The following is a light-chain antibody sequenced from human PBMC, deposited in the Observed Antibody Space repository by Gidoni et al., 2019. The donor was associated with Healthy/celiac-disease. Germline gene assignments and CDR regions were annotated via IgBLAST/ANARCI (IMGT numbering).Light chain of an antibody. CDR2: DAS. CDR1: QSVSSY. J-gene: IGKJ3*01. Sequence: EIVLTQSPATRSLSPGERATLSCRASQSVSSYLAWYQQKPGQAPRLLIYDASNRATGIPARFSSSGSGTDFTLTISSLEPEDFAVYYCQQRSNWPLTFXPXTKVDIK. V-gene: IGKV3-11*01. CDR3: QQRSNWPLT.